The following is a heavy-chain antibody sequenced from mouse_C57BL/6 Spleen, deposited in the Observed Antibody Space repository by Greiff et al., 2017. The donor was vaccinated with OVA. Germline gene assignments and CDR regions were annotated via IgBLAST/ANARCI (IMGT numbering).Heavy chain of an antibody. CDR3: AGYYGSFFYWYFDV. D-gene: IGHD1-1*01. V-gene: IGHV1-53*01. CDR1: GYTFTSYW. J-gene: IGHJ1*03. Sequence: VQLQQPGPELVKPGASVKLSCKASGYTFTSYWMHWVKQRPGQGLEWIGNIHPSNGGTNYTEKFKSQATLTVDKSSSTAYMQLSSLTSEGSSVEYCAGYYGSFFYWYFDVWGTGTTVTVSS. CDR2: IHPSNGGT.